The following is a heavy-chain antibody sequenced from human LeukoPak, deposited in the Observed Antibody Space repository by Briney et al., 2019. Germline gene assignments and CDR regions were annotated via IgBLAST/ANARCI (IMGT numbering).Heavy chain of an antibody. CDR1: GFTFSSYW. D-gene: IGHD3-16*01. J-gene: IGHJ4*02. CDR2: ISGDGRNI. Sequence: GGSLRLSCVASGFTFSSYWMHWVRQDPRKGLVWVSRISGDGRNINYADSVRGRFTISRDNAKNTLYLQMNSLRAEDTAVYYCARDVGRRGNFDYWGQGTLVTVSS. CDR3: ARDVGRRGNFDY. V-gene: IGHV3-74*01.